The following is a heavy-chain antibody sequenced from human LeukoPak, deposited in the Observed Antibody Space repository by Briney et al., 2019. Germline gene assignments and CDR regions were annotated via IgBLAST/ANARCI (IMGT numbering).Heavy chain of an antibody. D-gene: IGHD3-16*01. J-gene: IGHJ6*02. Sequence: GRSLRLSRAASGFTFSSYGMHWVRQAPGKGLEWVAVISYDGSNKYYADSVKGRFTISRDNSKNTLYLQMNSLRAEDTAVYYCAKDRGRYGSAGYYGMDVWGQGTTVTVSS. CDR3: AKDRGRYGSAGYYGMDV. V-gene: IGHV3-30*18. CDR1: GFTFSSYG. CDR2: ISYDGSNK.